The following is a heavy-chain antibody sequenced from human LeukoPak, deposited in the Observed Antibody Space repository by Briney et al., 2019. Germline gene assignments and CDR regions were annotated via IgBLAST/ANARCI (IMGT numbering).Heavy chain of an antibody. D-gene: IGHD2-2*01. CDR2: IYHGGST. CDR3: AVGREYCSSTSCYEEVDY. CDR1: GGSIRSGNW. J-gene: IGHJ4*02. V-gene: IGHV4-4*02. Sequence: SETLSLTCAVSGGSIRSGNWWSWVRQPPGKGLEWIGEIYHGGSTNYNPSLKSRVTMSVDTSKNQFSLKLSSVTAADTAVYYCAVGREYCSSTSCYEEVDYWGQGTLVTVSS.